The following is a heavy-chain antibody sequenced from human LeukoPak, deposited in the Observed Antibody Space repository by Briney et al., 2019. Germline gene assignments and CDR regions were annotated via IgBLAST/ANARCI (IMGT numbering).Heavy chain of an antibody. CDR2: IYYSGST. V-gene: IGHV4-59*01. CDR3: ATVGPEGYCSGGSCHDDAFDI. J-gene: IGHJ3*02. Sequence: SETLSLTCTVSGGSISSYYWSWIRQPPGKGLEWIGYIYYSGSTNYNPSLKSRVTISVDTSKNQFPLKLSSVTAADTAVYYCATVGPEGYCSGGSCHDDAFDIWGQGTMVTVSS. D-gene: IGHD2-15*01. CDR1: GGSISSYY.